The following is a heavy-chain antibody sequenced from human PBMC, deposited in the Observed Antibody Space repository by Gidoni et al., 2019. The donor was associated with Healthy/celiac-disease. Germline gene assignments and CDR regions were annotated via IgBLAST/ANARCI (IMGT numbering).Heavy chain of an antibody. Sequence: EVQLVESGGGLVQPGGSLRLSCAASGFTFSSYDMNWVRQAPGKGLEWVSYISSSGSTIYYADSVKGRFTISRDNANNSLYLQMNSLRAEDTAVYYCATHRPGVPAAMRGRGAFDIWGQGTMVTVSS. CDR1: GFTFSSYD. V-gene: IGHV3-48*03. D-gene: IGHD2-2*01. J-gene: IGHJ3*02. CDR3: ATHRPGVPAAMRGRGAFDI. CDR2: ISSSGSTI.